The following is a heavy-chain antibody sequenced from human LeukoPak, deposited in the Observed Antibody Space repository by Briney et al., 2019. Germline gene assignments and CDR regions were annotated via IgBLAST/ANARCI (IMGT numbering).Heavy chain of an antibody. Sequence: ASVKVSCKVSGYTLTELSMHWVRQAPGKGLEWMGGFDPEDGETIYAQKCQGRVTMTEDTSTDTAYMELSSLRSEDTAVYYCATLQYQTGRDWFDPWGQGTLVTVSS. CDR1: GYTLTELS. J-gene: IGHJ5*02. V-gene: IGHV1-24*01. CDR2: FDPEDGET. CDR3: ATLQYQTGRDWFDP. D-gene: IGHD1-14*01.